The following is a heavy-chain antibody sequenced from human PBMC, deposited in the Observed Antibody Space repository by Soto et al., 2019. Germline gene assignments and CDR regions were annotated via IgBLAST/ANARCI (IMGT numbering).Heavy chain of an antibody. Sequence: GGSLRLSCAASGFTFSDYYMSWIRQAPGKGLEWVSYISSSSSYTNYADSVKGRFTISRDNAKNSLYLQMNSLRAEDTAVYYCARYRGRSGGDSSGLVDPLWCGMDVWGQGTTVTVSS. J-gene: IGHJ6*02. CDR2: ISSSSSYT. V-gene: IGHV3-11*06. CDR1: GFTFSDYY. D-gene: IGHD6-19*01. CDR3: ARYRGRSGGDSSGLVDPLWCGMDV.